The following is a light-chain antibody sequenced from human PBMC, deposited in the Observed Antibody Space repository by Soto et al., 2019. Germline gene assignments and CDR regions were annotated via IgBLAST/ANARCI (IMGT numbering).Light chain of an antibody. CDR1: QSLINSY. V-gene: IGKV3-20*01. Sequence: EIVLTQSPGTLSLSPGERATLSCRASQSLINSYLAWYQQKPGQAPRLLIYGASSRATGIPDRFSGSGSGTVFSLTISRLEPEDFAVYYCQQYGTSPPITFGQGTRLEIK. CDR3: QQYGTSPPIT. CDR2: GAS. J-gene: IGKJ5*01.